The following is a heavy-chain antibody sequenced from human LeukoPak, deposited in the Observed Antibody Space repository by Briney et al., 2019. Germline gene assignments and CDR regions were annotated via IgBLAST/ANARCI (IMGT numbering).Heavy chain of an antibody. Sequence: ASVKVSSKPSRYTLTSYRISWVRQAPRQGLEWIGWISAYNGNTNYTQTLQGRVTMTTDTSTSTAYIELRSLRSDDTVVYYCARDQSAANYDVFTGYYDYWGQGTLVTVSS. V-gene: IGHV1-18*04. J-gene: IGHJ4*02. D-gene: IGHD3-9*01. CDR2: ISAYNGNT. CDR3: ARDQSAANYDVFTGYYDY. CDR1: RYTLTSYR.